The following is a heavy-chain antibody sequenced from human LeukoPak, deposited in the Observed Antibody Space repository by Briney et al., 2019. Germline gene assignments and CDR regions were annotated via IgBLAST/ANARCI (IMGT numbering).Heavy chain of an antibody. J-gene: IGHJ4*02. CDR3: ARDTRNYYDSSGYYYFDY. D-gene: IGHD3-22*01. Sequence: ASVKVSCKASGYTFTSYGISWVRQAPGQGLEWMGWISAYNGNTNYAQKLRGRVTMTTDTSTSTAYMELRSLRSDDTAVYYCARDTRNYYDSSGYYYFDYWGQGTLVTVSS. CDR2: ISAYNGNT. CDR1: GYTFTSYG. V-gene: IGHV1-18*01.